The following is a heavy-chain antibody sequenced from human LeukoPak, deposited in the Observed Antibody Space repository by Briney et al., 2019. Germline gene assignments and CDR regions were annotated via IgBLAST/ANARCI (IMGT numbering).Heavy chain of an antibody. Sequence: GGSLRLSCAASGFTFDDYTMHWVRQAPGKGLEWVSLISWDGGSTYYADSVKGRFTISRDNSKNSLYLQMNSLRTEDTALYYCAKGALYYYDSSGYVDYWGQGTLVTVSS. D-gene: IGHD3-22*01. V-gene: IGHV3-43*01. CDR1: GFTFDDYT. J-gene: IGHJ4*02. CDR3: AKGALYYYDSSGYVDY. CDR2: ISWDGGST.